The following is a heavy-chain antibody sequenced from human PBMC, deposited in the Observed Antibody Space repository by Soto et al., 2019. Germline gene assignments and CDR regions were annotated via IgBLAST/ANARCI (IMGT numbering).Heavy chain of an antibody. J-gene: IGHJ5*02. CDR2: INHSGST. CDR1: GGSFSGYY. Sequence: QVQLQQWGAGLLKPSETLSLTCAVYGGSFSGYYWSWIRQPPGKGLEWIGEINHSGSTNYNPSLKSRVTKSVDTPKNQFCLKLSSVTAADTAVYYCARGLRITMVRGVIAPRGNWFDPWGQGTLVTVSS. D-gene: IGHD3-10*01. CDR3: ARGLRITMVRGVIAPRGNWFDP. V-gene: IGHV4-34*01.